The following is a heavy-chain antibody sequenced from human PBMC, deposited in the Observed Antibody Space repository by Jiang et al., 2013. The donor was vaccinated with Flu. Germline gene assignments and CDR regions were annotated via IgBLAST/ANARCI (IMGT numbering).Heavy chain of an antibody. J-gene: IGHJ4*02. CDR3: ARGGPIAAAGISMNY. CDR1: GGSFSGYY. Sequence: LLKPSETLSLTCAVYGGSFSGYYWSWIRQPPGKGLEWIGEINHSGSTNYNPSLKSRVTISVDTSKNQFSLKLSSVTAADTAVYYCARGGPIAAAGISMNYWGQGTLVTVSS. V-gene: IGHV4-34*01. CDR2: INHSGST. D-gene: IGHD6-13*01.